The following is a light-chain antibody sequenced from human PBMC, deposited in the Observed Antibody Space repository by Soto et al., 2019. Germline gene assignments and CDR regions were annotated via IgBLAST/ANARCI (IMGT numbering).Light chain of an antibody. CDR1: QSISSF. V-gene: IGKV1-39*01. Sequence: DLQMTQYPSSLSASVGDRITITCRASQSISSFLNWYQQKPGKAPKLLIYEASSLQSGVPSRFSGSGSGTDFTLTISSLQPEDFATYYCQQSYRPPITFGQGTRLEIK. CDR2: EAS. J-gene: IGKJ5*01. CDR3: QQSYRPPIT.